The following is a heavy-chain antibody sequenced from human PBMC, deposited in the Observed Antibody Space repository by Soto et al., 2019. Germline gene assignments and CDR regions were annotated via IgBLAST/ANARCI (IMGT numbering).Heavy chain of an antibody. CDR2: INPNSGGT. V-gene: IGHV1-2*03. CDR3: ARGGYCSSTSCPNVYYYGMDV. Sequence: GASVKVSCKASGYTFTGYYMHWVLQAPGQGLEWMGWINPNSGGTNYAQKFQGRVTMTRDTSISTAYMELSRLRSDDTAVYYCARGGYCSSTSCPNVYYYGMDVWGQGTTVTVSS. J-gene: IGHJ6*02. CDR1: GYTFTGYY. D-gene: IGHD2-2*01.